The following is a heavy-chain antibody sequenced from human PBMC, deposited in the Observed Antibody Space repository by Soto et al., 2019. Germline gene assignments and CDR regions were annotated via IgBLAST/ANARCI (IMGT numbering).Heavy chain of an antibody. CDR1: GFSASATY. CDR3: GRGEEGGWRPYFAL. CDR2: IYSGGSA. D-gene: IGHD3-16*01. V-gene: IGHV3-53*01. J-gene: IGHJ4*02. Sequence: EVQLVESGGDLILPGGSLRLSCAASGFSASATYMSWVRQAPGKGLEWVSVIYSGGSASYADSVKGRFTISRDNSKNTVYLKRNNVRPDDPGFYYWGRGEEGGWRPYFALGGQGPPAPVSS.